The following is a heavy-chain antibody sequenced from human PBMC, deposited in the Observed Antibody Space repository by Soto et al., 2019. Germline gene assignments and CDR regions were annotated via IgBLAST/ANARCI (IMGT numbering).Heavy chain of an antibody. CDR1: GGSFSGYY. V-gene: IGHV4-34*01. CDR2: INHSGST. Sequence: SETLSLTCAVYGGSFSGYYWSWIRQPPGKGLEWIGEINHSGSTNYNPSLKSRVTISVDTSKNQFSLKLSSVTAADTAVYYCARVDGWSYYYYYRMDVWGQGTTVTVSS. D-gene: IGHD2-8*01. CDR3: ARVDGWSYYYYYRMDV. J-gene: IGHJ6*02.